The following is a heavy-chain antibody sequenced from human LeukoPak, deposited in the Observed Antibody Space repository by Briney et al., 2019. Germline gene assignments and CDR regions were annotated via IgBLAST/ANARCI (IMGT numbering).Heavy chain of an antibody. D-gene: IGHD2-15*01. CDR2: ISSSSSYI. V-gene: IGHV3-21*01. CDR3: ARVSGSWYYFDY. Sequence: GGSLRLSCAASGFTFSSYSMNWVRQAPGKGLEWVSSISSSSSYIYYADSVKGRFTISRDNAKNSLYLQMNSLRAEDTAVYYCARVSGSWYYFDYWGQGTLVTVSS. J-gene: IGHJ4*02. CDR1: GFTFSSYS.